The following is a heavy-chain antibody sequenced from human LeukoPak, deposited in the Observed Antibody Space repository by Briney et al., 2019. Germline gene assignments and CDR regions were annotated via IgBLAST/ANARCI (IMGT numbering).Heavy chain of an antibody. J-gene: IGHJ4*02. D-gene: IGHD4-23*01. CDR1: GFTVSGNY. CDR2: IYSGGST. CDR3: ARGGNGGVYYFDY. Sequence: GGSLRLSCAASGFTVSGNYMSWVRQAPGKGLEWVSVIYSGGSTYYADSVKGRFTISRHNSKNTLYLQMNSLRAEDTAVYYCARGGNGGVYYFDYWGQGTLVTVSS. V-gene: IGHV3-53*04.